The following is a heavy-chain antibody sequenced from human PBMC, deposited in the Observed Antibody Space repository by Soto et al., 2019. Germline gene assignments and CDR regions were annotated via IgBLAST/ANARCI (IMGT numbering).Heavy chain of an antibody. V-gene: IGHV3-23*01. D-gene: IGHD3-10*01. J-gene: IGHJ6*02. CDR1: GFTFSSYA. CDR2: ISGSGGST. CDR3: AKDDNGSGSYYRYYYYGMDV. Sequence: EVQLLESGEGLVQPGGSLRLSCAASGFTFSSYAMSWVRQAPGKGLEWVSAISGSGGSTYYADSVKGRFTISRDNSKKTLYLQMNSLRAEDTAVYYCAKDDNGSGSYYRYYYYGMDVWGQGTTVTVSS.